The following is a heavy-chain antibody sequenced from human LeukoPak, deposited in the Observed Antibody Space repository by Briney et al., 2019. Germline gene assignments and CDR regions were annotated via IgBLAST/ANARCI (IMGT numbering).Heavy chain of an antibody. V-gene: IGHV4-59*01. CDR3: ARVSWFPGTSYYYMDV. J-gene: IGHJ6*03. CDR2: IYYSGST. CDR1: GGFISSYY. D-gene: IGHD1-1*01. Sequence: PSETLSLTCTVSGGFISSYYWSWIRQPPGKVLEWIGYIYYSGSTTYNPSLKSRVTISVDTSKNQFSLKLTSVTAADTAVYYCARVSWFPGTSYYYMDVWGKGTTVTVSS.